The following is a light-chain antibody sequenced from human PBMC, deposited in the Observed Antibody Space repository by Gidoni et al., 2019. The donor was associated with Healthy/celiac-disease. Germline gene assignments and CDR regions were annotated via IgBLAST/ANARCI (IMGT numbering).Light chain of an antibody. CDR2: AAS. J-gene: IGKJ1*01. CDR1: QGIRNY. V-gene: IGKV1-27*01. CDR3: QKYNSAPWT. Sequence: DIQMTQSPSSLSASVGDRVTITCRASQGIRNYLAWYQQKPGKVPKLLIYAASTLQSGFPSRFGGGGSGTDFTLTIGNLQPEDVATNYCQKYNSAPWTFGQGTKVEIK.